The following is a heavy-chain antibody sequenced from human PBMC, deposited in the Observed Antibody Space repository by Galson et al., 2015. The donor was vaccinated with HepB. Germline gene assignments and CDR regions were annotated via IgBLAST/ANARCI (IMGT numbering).Heavy chain of an antibody. CDR1: GFTFSTYG. J-gene: IGHJ4*02. CDR3: AKEDKWGYDFWNLNY. CDR2: ISYDGTKK. D-gene: IGHD3-3*01. V-gene: IGHV3-30*18. Sequence: SLRLSCAASGFTFSTYGMHWVRQAPGKGLEWVAVISYDGTKKDYADSVKGRFTISRDNSRNTLYLQMNSLKAEDTATYYCAKEDKWGYDFWNLNYWGQGTLVTVSS.